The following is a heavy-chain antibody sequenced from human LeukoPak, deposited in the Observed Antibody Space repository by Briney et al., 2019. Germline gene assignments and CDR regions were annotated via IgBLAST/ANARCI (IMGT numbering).Heavy chain of an antibody. D-gene: IGHD3-22*01. CDR1: GFTFSSYS. Sequence: PGGSLRLSCAASGFTFSSYSMNWVRQAPGKGLGWVSSISSSSSYIYYADSVKGRFTISRDNAKNSLYLQMNSLRAEDTAVYYCARGVPYYDSSGRLDYWGQGTLVTVSS. CDR3: ARGVPYYDSSGRLDY. V-gene: IGHV3-21*01. CDR2: ISSSSSYI. J-gene: IGHJ4*02.